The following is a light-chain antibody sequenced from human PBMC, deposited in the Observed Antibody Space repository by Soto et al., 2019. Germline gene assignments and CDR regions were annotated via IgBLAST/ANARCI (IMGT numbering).Light chain of an antibody. J-gene: IGKJ5*01. CDR2: GAS. Sequence: EIVLTQSPDTLSLSPGERATLSCRASQSVRNSYLAWYQQRPGQAPRLLIYGASSRTTGIPDRFSGSGSGTDFTLTISRLEPEDFAVYYCQQYGSSPITFGQGTRLAIK. CDR1: QSVRNSY. CDR3: QQYGSSPIT. V-gene: IGKV3-20*01.